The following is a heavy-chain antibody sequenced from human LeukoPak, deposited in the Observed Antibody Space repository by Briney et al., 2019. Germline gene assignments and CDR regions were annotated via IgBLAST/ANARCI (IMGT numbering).Heavy chain of an antibody. Sequence: SQTLSLTCTVSGGSISSGSYYWSWIRQPAGKGLEWIGRIYTSGSTNYNPSLKSRVTISVDTSKNQFSLKLSSVTAADTAVYYCARDVAAGYSSAWSDPWGQGTLVTVSS. CDR1: GGSISSGSYY. V-gene: IGHV4-61*02. CDR3: ARDVAAGYSSAWSDP. J-gene: IGHJ5*02. D-gene: IGHD6-19*01. CDR2: IYTSGST.